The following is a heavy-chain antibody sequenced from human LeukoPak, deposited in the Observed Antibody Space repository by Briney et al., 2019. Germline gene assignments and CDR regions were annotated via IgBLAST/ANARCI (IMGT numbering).Heavy chain of an antibody. J-gene: IGHJ3*02. Sequence: GGSLRLSCAASGFTFSSYAMHWVRQAPGKGLEWVAVISYDGSNKYYADSVKGRFTISRDNSKNTLSLQMNSLRAEDTAVYFCAKDLILYCSSASCYGEHAFDIWGQGTMVTVSS. D-gene: IGHD2-2*01. CDR2: ISYDGSNK. V-gene: IGHV3-30-3*01. CDR3: AKDLILYCSSASCYGEHAFDI. CDR1: GFTFSSYA.